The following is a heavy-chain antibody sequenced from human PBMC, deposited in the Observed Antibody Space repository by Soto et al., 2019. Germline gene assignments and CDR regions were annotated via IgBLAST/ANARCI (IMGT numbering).Heavy chain of an antibody. CDR2: TYFRSKWYN. CDR3: ATGAHLGPKTGYAVDP. V-gene: IGHV6-1*01. CDR1: WDSVSSNTAS. J-gene: IGHJ5*02. D-gene: IGHD5-12*01. Sequence: PSQPLSLTCAISWDSVSSNTASWNWIRQSPSRGPEWLGRTYFRSKWYNDYAVSVKSRIIINPDTSNNQFSLQLKSVTPEDTAVYVCATGAHLGPKTGYAVDPGGQVMRVKVSS.